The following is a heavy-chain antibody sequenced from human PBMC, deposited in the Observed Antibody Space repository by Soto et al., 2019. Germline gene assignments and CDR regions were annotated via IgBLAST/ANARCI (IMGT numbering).Heavy chain of an antibody. J-gene: IGHJ4*02. CDR1: GYTFTIYW. CDR3: ARTANTVADNFDL. V-gene: IGHV5-51*01. CDR2: IYPSDSDT. Sequence: RESLKISCQFSGYTFTIYWIGWVRQMPGKGLEWMGIIYPSDSDTRYSPSFQGQVTISADQSINTAYLQWDSLKASDTAIYYCARTANTVADNFDLWGQGTQVTVSS. D-gene: IGHD4-17*01.